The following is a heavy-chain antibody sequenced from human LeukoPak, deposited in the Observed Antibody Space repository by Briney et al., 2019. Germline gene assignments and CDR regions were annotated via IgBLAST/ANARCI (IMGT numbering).Heavy chain of an antibody. Sequence: SGGSLRLSCAASGFTFSDHHMSWIRQAPGKGPEWVSVIGRSGSPMYYADSVKGRSTISRDNAKNSLFLQMNSLRTDDTAVYYCASLSSSGYYLDAFEMWGQGTLVTVSS. CDR1: GFTFSDHH. CDR3: ASLSSSGYYLDAFEM. D-gene: IGHD3-22*01. J-gene: IGHJ3*02. V-gene: IGHV3-11*04. CDR2: IGRSGSPM.